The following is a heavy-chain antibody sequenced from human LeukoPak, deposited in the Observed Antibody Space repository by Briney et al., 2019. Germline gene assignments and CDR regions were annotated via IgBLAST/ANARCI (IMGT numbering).Heavy chain of an antibody. CDR3: AKHPPIVVVTATNWFDP. V-gene: IGHV3-23*01. D-gene: IGHD2-21*02. CDR1: GFTVSSNY. CDR2: ISGSGGST. Sequence: GGSLRLSCAASGFTVSSNYMSWVRQAPGKGLEWVSAISGSGGSTYYADSVKGRFTISRDNSKNTLYLQMNSLRAEDTAVYYCAKHPPIVVVTATNWFDPWGQGTLVTVSS. J-gene: IGHJ5*02.